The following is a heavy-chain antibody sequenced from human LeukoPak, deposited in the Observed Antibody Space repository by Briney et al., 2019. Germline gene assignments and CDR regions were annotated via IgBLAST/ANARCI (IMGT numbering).Heavy chain of an antibody. Sequence: ASVKVSCKASGGTFSSYAISWARQAPGQGLEWMGGIIPIFGTANYAQKFQGRVTITTDESTSTAYMELSSLRSEDTAVYYCARSAGVYFGVVDYYYYYYMDVWGKGTTVTVSS. V-gene: IGHV1-69*05. CDR2: IIPIFGTA. CDR3: ARSAGVYFGVVDYYYYYYMDV. CDR1: GGTFSSYA. D-gene: IGHD3-3*01. J-gene: IGHJ6*03.